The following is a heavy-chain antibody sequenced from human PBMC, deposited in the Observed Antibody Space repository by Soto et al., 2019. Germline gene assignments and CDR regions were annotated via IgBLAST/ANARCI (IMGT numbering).Heavy chain of an antibody. J-gene: IGHJ6*02. D-gene: IGHD2-21*01. CDR3: VRNWRYYGGDYYYGMGA. Sequence: ITLKESGPTLVKPTQTLTLTCTFSGFSLNTGGVGVGWVRQPRGKAMEWLALIYWDDDERYRPSLRSRLNITKDTFNNQLVLTMTNMDPEDTATYYCVRNWRYYGGDYYYGMGAWGQGTTVTVSS. CDR2: IYWDDDE. CDR1: GFSLNTGGVG. V-gene: IGHV2-5*02.